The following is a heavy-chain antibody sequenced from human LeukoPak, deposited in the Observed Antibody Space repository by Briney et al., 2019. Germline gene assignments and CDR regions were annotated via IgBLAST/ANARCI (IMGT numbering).Heavy chain of an antibody. V-gene: IGHV4-39*01. CDR1: GGSISSSSYY. CDR3: ARQHYDSSGYYSGISDY. D-gene: IGHD3-22*01. J-gene: IGHJ4*02. CDR2: MYYGGSA. Sequence: KTSETLSLTCTVSGGSISSSSYYWGWIRQPPGKGLEWIGSMYYGGSAYYHPSLKSPFAISVDTSKNQFSLKLSSVTAADTAVYCCARQHYDSSGYYSGISDYWGQGTLVTVSS.